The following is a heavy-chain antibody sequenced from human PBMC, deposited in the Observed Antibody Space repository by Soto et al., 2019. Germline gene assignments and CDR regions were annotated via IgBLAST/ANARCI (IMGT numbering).Heavy chain of an antibody. Sequence: LSLTCAVSGYSISSGNYWAWIRQPPGRGLEWIGSLYHIGSTHYNTSLKSRVTISVDTSKNHFSLELSPVTAADTAIYYCRSSTSCYDESCVDVWGQGTMVTVS. CDR3: RSSTSCYDESCVDV. V-gene: IGHV4-38-2*01. CDR1: GYSISSGNY. J-gene: IGHJ6*02. CDR2: LYHIGST. D-gene: IGHD2-2*01.